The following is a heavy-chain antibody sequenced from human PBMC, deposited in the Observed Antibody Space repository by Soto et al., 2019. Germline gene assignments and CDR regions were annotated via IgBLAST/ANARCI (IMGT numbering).Heavy chain of an antibody. Sequence: GGSLRLSCAASGFTFSSYGMHWVRQAPGKGLEWVAVIWYDGSNKYYADSVKGRFTISRDNSKNTLYLQMNSLRAEDTAVYYSARGPAAYYDILTGYPLDYWGQGTLVTVSS. CDR1: GFTFSSYG. CDR3: ARGPAAYYDILTGYPLDY. J-gene: IGHJ4*02. CDR2: IWYDGSNK. D-gene: IGHD3-9*01. V-gene: IGHV3-33*01.